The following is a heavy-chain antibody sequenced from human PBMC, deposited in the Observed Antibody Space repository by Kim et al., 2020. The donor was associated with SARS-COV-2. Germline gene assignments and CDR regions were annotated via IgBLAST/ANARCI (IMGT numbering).Heavy chain of an antibody. CDR2: IFYSGRT. CDR3: AKHVTPSFYFDGSGYS. V-gene: IGHV4-39*01. Sequence: SETLSLTCTVSGGSVINSDYYWGWIRQPPGQGLEWIGSIFYSGRTYYNPSLQSRVTISVDTFKSQFSLNLSAVTAADTAIYYCAKHVTPSFYFDGSGYSWGQGTLVTVSS. D-gene: IGHD3-22*01. J-gene: IGHJ4*02. CDR1: GGSVINSDYY.